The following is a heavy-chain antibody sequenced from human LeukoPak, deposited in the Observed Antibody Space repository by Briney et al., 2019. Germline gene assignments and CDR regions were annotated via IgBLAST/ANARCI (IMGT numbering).Heavy chain of an antibody. CDR1: GGSISSYY. D-gene: IGHD3-16*01. V-gene: IGHV4-59*01. CDR3: ARDQAGYLGAPQFDP. J-gene: IGHJ5*02. Sequence: SETLSLTCTVSGGSISSYYWSWIRQPPGKGLEWIGYIYYSGSTNYNPSLKSRVTISVDTSKNQFSLKLSSVTAADTAVYYCARDQAGYLGAPQFDPWGQGTLVTVSS. CDR2: IYYSGST.